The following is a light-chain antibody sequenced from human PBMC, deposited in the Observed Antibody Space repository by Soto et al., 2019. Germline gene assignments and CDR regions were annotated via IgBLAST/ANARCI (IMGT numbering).Light chain of an antibody. V-gene: IGLV2-23*01. CDR2: EGS. J-gene: IGLJ3*02. CDR3: CSYAGSSTV. Sequence: QSALTQPASVSGSPGQSITISCTGTSSDVGSYNLVSWYQQHPGKAPKLMIYEGSKRPSGVSNRFSGSESGNTASLIISGLQAEDEADYYCCSYAGSSTVFGGGTKLTVL. CDR1: SSDVGSYNL.